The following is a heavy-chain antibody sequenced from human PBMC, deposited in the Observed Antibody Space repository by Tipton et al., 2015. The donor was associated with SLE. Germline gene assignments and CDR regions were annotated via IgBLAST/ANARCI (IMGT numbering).Heavy chain of an antibody. Sequence: SLRLSCAASGFSVSANYMIWVRQAPGKGLEYVSVIYTGGSTYYADAVKGRFTISRDNSKNTLYLQMNSLRVEDTAVYYCARVLGSYYGMDVWGQGTTVTVS. J-gene: IGHJ6*02. CDR1: GFSVSANY. CDR3: ARVLGSYYGMDV. V-gene: IGHV3-53*05. CDR2: IYTGGST.